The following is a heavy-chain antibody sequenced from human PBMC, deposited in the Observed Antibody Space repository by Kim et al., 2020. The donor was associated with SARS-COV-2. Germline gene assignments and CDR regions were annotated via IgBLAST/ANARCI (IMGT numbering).Heavy chain of an antibody. J-gene: IGHJ4*02. CDR2: IYYSGST. CDR1: GGSISSSSYY. D-gene: IGHD3-22*01. V-gene: IGHV4-39*01. Sequence: SETLSLTCTVSGGSISSSSYYWGWIRQPPGKGLEWIGSIYYSGSTYYNPSLKSRVTISVDTSKNQFSLKLSSVTAADTAVYYCARQRYYDSSGYPDWGQGTLVTVSS. CDR3: ARQRYYDSSGYPD.